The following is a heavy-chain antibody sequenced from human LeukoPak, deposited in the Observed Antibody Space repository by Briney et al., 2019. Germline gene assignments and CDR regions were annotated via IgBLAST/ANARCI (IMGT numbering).Heavy chain of an antibody. J-gene: IGHJ4*02. CDR2: LSYDGSNK. V-gene: IGHV3-30-3*01. CDR1: GFTFSSYA. Sequence: GGSLRLSCAASGFTFSSYAMHWVRQARGKGLEWVAVLSYDGSNKYYADSVKGRFTISRDNSKNTLYLQMNSLRAEDTAVYYCARDKDGVITRYFDYWGQGTLVTVSS. CDR3: ARDKDGVITRYFDY. D-gene: IGHD3-22*01.